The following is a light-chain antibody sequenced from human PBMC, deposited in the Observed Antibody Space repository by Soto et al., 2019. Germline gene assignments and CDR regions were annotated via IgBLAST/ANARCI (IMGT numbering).Light chain of an antibody. CDR1: QSVLYSSNNKNY. Sequence: DIVMTQSPDSLAVSLGERATINCKSSQSVLYSSNNKNYLAWYQQKPGQPPKLLIYWASTRESGVPDRFSGSGSGTDFTLTISSLQAEDVAVYYCHQYYNPPRTFGQGTKVEIK. CDR3: HQYYNPPRT. V-gene: IGKV4-1*01. J-gene: IGKJ1*01. CDR2: WAS.